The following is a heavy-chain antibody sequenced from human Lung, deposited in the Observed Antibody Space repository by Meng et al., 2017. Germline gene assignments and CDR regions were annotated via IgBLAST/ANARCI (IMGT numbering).Heavy chain of an antibody. CDR1: GGSISRSSYY. Sequence: QPRLEEWGPGLVMPPDSPSLTCTVYGGSISRSSYYWGWIRQPPGKGLEWIGSIYYSGSTYYNPSLKSRVTISVDTSKNQFSLKLSSVTAADTAVYYCARGQKGYFDLWGRGTLVTVSS. V-gene: IGHV4-39*07. CDR2: IYYSGST. CDR3: ARGQKGYFDL. J-gene: IGHJ2*01.